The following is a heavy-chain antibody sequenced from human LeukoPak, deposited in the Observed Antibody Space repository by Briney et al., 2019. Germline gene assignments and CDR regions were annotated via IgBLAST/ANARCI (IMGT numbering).Heavy chain of an antibody. J-gene: IGHJ4*02. CDR1: GFTFSNYA. CDR2: ISGSGSST. D-gene: IGHD3-10*01. V-gene: IGHV3-23*01. CDR3: SKNGGFRLIYYFDY. Sequence: GGSLRLSCAASGFTFSNYAMSWVRQAPGKGLECVSIISGSGSSTYHADSVKGRFTISRDNSKNTVYLQMNSLRAEDTAVYYCSKNGGFRLIYYFDYWGQGTLVTVSS.